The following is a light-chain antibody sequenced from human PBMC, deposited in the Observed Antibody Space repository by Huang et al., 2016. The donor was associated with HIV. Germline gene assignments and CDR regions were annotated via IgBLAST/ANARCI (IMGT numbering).Light chain of an antibody. J-gene: IGKJ2*01. V-gene: IGKV1-33*01. CDR2: GAS. Sequence: IQMTQSPASLSAYVGDRVTISCQANQDIRSYLNWYQQKPGKAPRILIYGASNLQAGVPSRFSGNGSGTDFTITISSLQSEDIATYYCQQYDSLYTFGQGTRLEIK. CDR3: QQYDSLYT. CDR1: QDIRSY.